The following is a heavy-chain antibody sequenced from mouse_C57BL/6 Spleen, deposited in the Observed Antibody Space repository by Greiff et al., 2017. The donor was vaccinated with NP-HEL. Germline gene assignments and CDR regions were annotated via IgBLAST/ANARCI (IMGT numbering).Heavy chain of an antibody. CDR1: GYTFTSYW. CDR3: AEGGGAY. V-gene: IGHV1-50*01. CDR2: IDPSDSYT. J-gene: IGHJ3*01. Sequence: QVQLQQSGAELVKPGASVKLSCKASGYTFTSYWMQWVKQRPGQGLEWIGEIDPSDSYTNYNQKFKGKATLTVDTSSSTAYMQLSSLTSEDSAVYYCAEGGGAYWGQGTLVTVSA.